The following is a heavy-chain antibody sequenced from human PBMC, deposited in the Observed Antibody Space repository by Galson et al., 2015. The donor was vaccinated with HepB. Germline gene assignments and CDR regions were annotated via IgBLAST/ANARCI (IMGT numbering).Heavy chain of an antibody. D-gene: IGHD1-26*01. CDR1: GYTFTTYA. Sequence: SVKVSCKASGYTFTTYAIHWVRQAPGQRLEWMGWINAGNGNTKYSQKFQDRVTITRDTSANTASMELSSLRSEDTAVYYCAREGSGSNYFYYYGMDVWGQGTTVTVSS. V-gene: IGHV1-3*01. J-gene: IGHJ6*02. CDR3: AREGSGSNYFYYYGMDV. CDR2: INAGNGNT.